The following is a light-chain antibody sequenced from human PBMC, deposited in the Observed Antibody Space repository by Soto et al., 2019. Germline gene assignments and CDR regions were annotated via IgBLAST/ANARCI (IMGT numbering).Light chain of an antibody. Sequence: DIQMTQSPSSLSASVGDRVTITCWASQTIDNYVNWYQQKPGRAPKLLIYDASTLQSGVPSRFSGTGSGTDSTLTISSLLREDFATYYCQQTYSGSTFGQGTKVEIK. CDR2: DAS. CDR3: QQTYSGST. V-gene: IGKV1-39*01. J-gene: IGKJ1*01. CDR1: QTIDNY.